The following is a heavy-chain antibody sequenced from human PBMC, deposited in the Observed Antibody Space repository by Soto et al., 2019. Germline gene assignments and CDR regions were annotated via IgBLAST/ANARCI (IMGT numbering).Heavy chain of an antibody. CDR3: ARDPITMIHRAVMDV. CDR1: GFTFSSYS. V-gene: IGHV3-48*02. J-gene: IGHJ6*02. CDR2: ISSSSSTI. Sequence: EVQLVESGGGLVQPGGSLRLSCAASGFTFSSYSMNWVRQAPGKGLEWVSYISSSSSTIYYADSVKGRFTISRDNAKNSLYLQMNSLRDEDTAVYYCARDPITMIHRAVMDVWGQGTTVTVSS. D-gene: IGHD3-22*01.